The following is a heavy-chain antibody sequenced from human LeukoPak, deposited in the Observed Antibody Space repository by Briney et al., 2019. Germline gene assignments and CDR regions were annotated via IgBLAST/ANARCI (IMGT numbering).Heavy chain of an antibody. D-gene: IGHD5-18*01. CDR1: GFTFSNYW. Sequence: PGGSLRLSCAASGFTFSNYWMSWVRQAPGKGLEWVAHIKEDGSVKHYVDSVKSRFTISRDNTKNSLNLQMNSLRAEDTAVYYCARDVGYHRFDHRGQGTLVTVSS. V-gene: IGHV3-7*01. CDR2: IKEDGSVK. J-gene: IGHJ4*02. CDR3: ARDVGYHRFDH.